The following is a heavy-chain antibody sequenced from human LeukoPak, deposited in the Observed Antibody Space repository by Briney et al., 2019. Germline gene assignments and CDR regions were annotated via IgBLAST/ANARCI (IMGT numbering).Heavy chain of an antibody. CDR1: GYSISSGNW. J-gene: IGHJ4*02. CDR3: ARQWSSGWYDREVFDY. Sequence: SETLSLTCAVSGYSISSGNWWGWIRQPPGKGLEWIGYIYYSGRTYYNPTLKSRVTMSVDTSKNQFSLNLSSVTAVDTAVYYCARQWSSGWYDREVFDYWGQGTLVTVSS. D-gene: IGHD6-19*01. V-gene: IGHV4-28*01. CDR2: IYYSGRT.